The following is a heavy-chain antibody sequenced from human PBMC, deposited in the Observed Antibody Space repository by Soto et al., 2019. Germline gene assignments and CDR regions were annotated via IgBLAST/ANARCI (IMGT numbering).Heavy chain of an antibody. J-gene: IGHJ4*02. D-gene: IGHD2-2*01. Sequence: PGGSLRLSCAASGFIFSDYYMSWIRQAPGKGLEWVSYISSSAGTIYYADSVKGRFTISRDNSKNTLYPQMNSLRVEDTAVYYCATEGKYKYAHDYWGQGTLVTVSS. V-gene: IGHV3-11*04. CDR2: ISSSAGTI. CDR1: GFIFSDYY. CDR3: ATEGKYKYAHDY.